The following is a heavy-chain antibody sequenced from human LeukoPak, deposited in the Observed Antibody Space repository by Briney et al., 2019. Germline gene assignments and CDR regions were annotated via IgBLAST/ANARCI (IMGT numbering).Heavy chain of an antibody. Sequence: GGSLRLSCAASGFTFSSYWMSWVRQAPGKGLEWVANIKQDGSEKYYVDSVKGRFTISRDNAKNSLYLQMNSLRAEDTAVYYCARGSVLRYFDWLLHSYYFDYWGQGTLVTVSS. CDR2: IKQDGSEK. CDR3: ARGSVLRYFDWLLHSYYFDY. J-gene: IGHJ4*02. V-gene: IGHV3-7*01. CDR1: GFTFSSYW. D-gene: IGHD3-9*01.